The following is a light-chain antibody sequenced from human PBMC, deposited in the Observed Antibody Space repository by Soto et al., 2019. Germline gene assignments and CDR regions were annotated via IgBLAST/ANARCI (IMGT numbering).Light chain of an antibody. V-gene: IGLV2-14*01. CDR2: EVS. Sequence: QSALTQPASVSGSPGQSITISCTGTSSDVGGYNYVSWYQQHPGKAPKLVIYEVSNWPSGVSNRFSGSKSGNTASLTISGLQAEDEADYYCSSYTSSSTLEVFGTGTKVTVL. CDR1: SSDVGGYNY. CDR3: SSYTSSSTLEV. J-gene: IGLJ1*01.